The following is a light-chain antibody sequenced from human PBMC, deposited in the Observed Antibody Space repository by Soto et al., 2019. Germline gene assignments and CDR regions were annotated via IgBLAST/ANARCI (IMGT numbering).Light chain of an antibody. V-gene: IGLV2-14*01. CDR1: SSDIGGYNY. CDR2: EVS. Sequence: QSVLTQPASVSGSPGQSITISCAGTSSDIGGYNYVSWYQQHPGKAPKVMIYEVSNRPSGVSNRFSGSKSGNTASLTISGLQAEDEADYYCCSYAGSSTLNYVFGTGTKVTVL. CDR3: CSYAGSSTLNYV. J-gene: IGLJ1*01.